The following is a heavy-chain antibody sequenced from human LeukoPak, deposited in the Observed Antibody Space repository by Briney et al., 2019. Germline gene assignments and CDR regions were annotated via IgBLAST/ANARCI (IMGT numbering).Heavy chain of an antibody. CDR3: ARGGNYYGSGTYYNADY. V-gene: IGHV1-46*01. J-gene: IGHJ4*02. CDR2: INPSGGST. Sequence: ASVKVSCKASGYTFTGYYMHWVRQAPGQGLEWMGIINPSGGSTSYHQKFQGRVTMTRDTSTSTVYMDLSSLRSEDTAVYYCARGGNYYGSGTYYNADYWGQGTLVTVSS. D-gene: IGHD3-10*01. CDR1: GYTFTGYY.